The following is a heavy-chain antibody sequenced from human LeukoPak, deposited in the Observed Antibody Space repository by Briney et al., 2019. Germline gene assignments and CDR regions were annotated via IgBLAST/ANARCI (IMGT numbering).Heavy chain of an antibody. Sequence: GGSLRLSCAASGFTFSSYAMSWVRQAPGKGLEWVSAISGSGGSTYYADSVKGRFTISRDNSKNTLYLQMNSLRAEDTAVYYCVYDFWSGYYGHWGQGTLVTVSS. CDR3: VYDFWSGYYGH. CDR1: GFTFSSYA. J-gene: IGHJ4*02. D-gene: IGHD3-3*01. CDR2: ISGSGGST. V-gene: IGHV3-23*01.